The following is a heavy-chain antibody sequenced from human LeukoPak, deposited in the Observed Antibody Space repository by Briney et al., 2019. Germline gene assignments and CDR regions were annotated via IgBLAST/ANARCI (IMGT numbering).Heavy chain of an antibody. CDR2: FIPMFGIT. V-gene: IGHV1-69*13. D-gene: IGHD3-10*01. Sequence: SLKVSCTASGGATFSSDVISGGQQAPGQGLEWMGVFIPMFGITNYAPKLRGRVTITVDESTTTAYMELNSLTSKDTAVYYCARAMVRGVIIARFGMDVWGRGTAVTVSS. CDR3: ARAMVRGVIIARFGMDV. J-gene: IGHJ6*04. CDR1: GGATFSSDV.